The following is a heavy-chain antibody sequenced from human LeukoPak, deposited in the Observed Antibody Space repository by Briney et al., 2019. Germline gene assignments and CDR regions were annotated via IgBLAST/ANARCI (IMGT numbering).Heavy chain of an antibody. D-gene: IGHD3-16*01. J-gene: IGHJ4*02. CDR3: ARSPYYDYVWGSLQVLYYFDY. CDR1: RFTFSSYS. CDR2: ISSSSSTI. Sequence: GGSLRLSCAASRFTFSSYSMNWVRQAPGKGLEWVSSISSSSSTIYYADSVKGRFTISRDNAKNSLYLQMNSLRAEDTAVYYCARSPYYDYVWGSLQVLYYFDYWGQGTLVTASS. V-gene: IGHV3-48*04.